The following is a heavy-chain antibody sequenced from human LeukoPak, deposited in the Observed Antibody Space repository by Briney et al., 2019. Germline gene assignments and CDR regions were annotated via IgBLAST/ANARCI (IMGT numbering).Heavy chain of an antibody. CDR1: GFTFSSYS. CDR3: ARGRSSSWYAFDYFDY. CDR2: ISSSSSYI. D-gene: IGHD6-13*01. V-gene: IGHV3-21*01. Sequence: GGSLRLSCAASGFTFSSYSMNWVRQAPGKGLEWVSSISSSSSYIYYADSVKGRFTISRDNAKNSLYLQMNSLRAEDTAVYYCARGRSSSWYAFDYFDYWGQGTLVTVSS. J-gene: IGHJ4*02.